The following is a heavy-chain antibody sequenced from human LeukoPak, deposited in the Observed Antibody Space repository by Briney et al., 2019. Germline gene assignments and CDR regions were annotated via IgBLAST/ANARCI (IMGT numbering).Heavy chain of an antibody. V-gene: IGHV3-74*01. J-gene: IGHJ6*03. CDR1: GFTFSSYW. CDR3: ARDGDFWSGSPPYYMGV. CDR2: INSDGSSP. Sequence: GGSLRLSCAASGFTFSSYWMHWVRQAPGKGLVWVSRINSDGSSPSYADSVKGRFTISRDNAKNTLYLQMNSLRAEDTAVYYCARDGDFWSGSPPYYMGVWGKGTTVTVSS. D-gene: IGHD3-3*01.